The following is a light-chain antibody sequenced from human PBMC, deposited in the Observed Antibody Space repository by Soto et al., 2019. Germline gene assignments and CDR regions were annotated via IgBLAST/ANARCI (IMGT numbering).Light chain of an antibody. J-gene: IGKJ2*01. CDR1: QSISIR. CDR3: KQHGGT. Sequence: IPMTQSPSTLSASVGDRVTITCRASQSISIRLAWYQQKPGKAPKVLIYKASTLQSGAPSRFSGSGSGKEFTLNNSTLQTDDFATYYWKQHGGTVGQGTRLEIK. CDR2: KAS. V-gene: IGKV1-5*03.